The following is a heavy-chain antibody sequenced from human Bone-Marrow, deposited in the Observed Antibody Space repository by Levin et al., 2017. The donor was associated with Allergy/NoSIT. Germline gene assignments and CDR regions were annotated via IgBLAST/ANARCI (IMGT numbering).Heavy chain of an antibody. CDR3: ARGWFGELLPH. CDR1: GFTVSSNY. Sequence: PGGSLRLSCAASGFTVSSNYMSWVRQAPGKGPEWVSVIYSGGSTYYADSVKGRFTISRDNSKNTLYLQMNSLRAEDTAVYYCARGWFGELLPHWGQGALVTVSS. D-gene: IGHD3-10*01. CDR2: IYSGGST. J-gene: IGHJ4*02. V-gene: IGHV3-53*01.